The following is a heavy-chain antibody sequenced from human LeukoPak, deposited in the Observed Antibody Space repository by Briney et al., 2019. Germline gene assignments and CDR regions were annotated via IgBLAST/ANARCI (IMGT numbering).Heavy chain of an antibody. CDR1: GGSISSGGYS. CDR3: ARGGGWLRPYFDY. J-gene: IGHJ4*02. CDR2: IYHSGST. D-gene: IGHD5-12*01. V-gene: IGHV4-30-2*01. Sequence: KPSETLSLTCAVSGGSISSGGYSWSWIRQPPGKGLEWIGYIYHSGSTYYNPSLKSRVTISVDRSKNQFSLKLSSVTAADTAVYYCARGGGWLRPYFDYWGQGTLVTVSS.